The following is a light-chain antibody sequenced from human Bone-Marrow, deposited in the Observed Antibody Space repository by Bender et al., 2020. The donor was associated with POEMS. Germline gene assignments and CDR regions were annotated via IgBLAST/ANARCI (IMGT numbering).Light chain of an antibody. CDR2: EVS. CDR3: FSYAGSSTLV. CDR1: SSDVGGYDS. J-gene: IGLJ2*01. V-gene: IGLV2-11*01. Sequence: HSALTQPRSVSGSPGQSVTISCTGTSSDVGGYDSVSWYVQHPGKAPRVMIYEVSKRPSGVSDRFSGSKSDNAASLTISGLQAEDDAVYYCFSYAGSSTLVFGGGTTLTVL.